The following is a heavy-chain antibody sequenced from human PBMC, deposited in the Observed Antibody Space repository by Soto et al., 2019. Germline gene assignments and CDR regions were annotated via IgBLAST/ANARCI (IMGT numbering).Heavy chain of an antibody. D-gene: IGHD3-10*01. CDR2: SSGSGGST. CDR3: AVHPPWFAELSPLDY. V-gene: IGHV3-23*01. Sequence: GGSLRLSCAASGFTFSSYSMSWVRQAPGKGLEWVSASSGSGGSTYYADSVKGRFTISRDNSQNTLYLHMNSLRAEDTAVYSCAVHPPWFAELSPLDYWGQGTLVTVSS. CDR1: GFTFSSYS. J-gene: IGHJ4*02.